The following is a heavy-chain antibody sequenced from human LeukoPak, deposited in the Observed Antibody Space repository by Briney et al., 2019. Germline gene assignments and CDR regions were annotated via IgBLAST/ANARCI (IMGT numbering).Heavy chain of an antibody. CDR2: ISYSGNT. CDR1: GGSISSSSFY. V-gene: IGHV4-39*01. J-gene: IGHJ4*02. D-gene: IGHD6-19*01. CDR3: ARQGIAVVPFDY. Sequence: PSETLSLTCTVSGGSISSSSFYWDWIRQPPGKGLEWIGSISYSGNTYYNPSLKSRVTISVDTSKNQFSLKLSSVTAADTAVYYCARQGIAVVPFDYWGQGTLVTVSS.